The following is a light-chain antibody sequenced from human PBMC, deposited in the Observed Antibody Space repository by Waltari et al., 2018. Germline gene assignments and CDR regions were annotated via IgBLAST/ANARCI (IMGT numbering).Light chain of an antibody. V-gene: IGLV7-46*01. CDR3: LLSYSGSWV. CDR1: TGDVPSGHY. Sequence: QTVVTQEPSLTVSPGGTVTLTCASSTGDVPSGHYPYWFQQKPGQAPRTLIYETSNKHSWKPARCSGSLLGGKAALTLSGAQAEDEADYYCLLSYSGSWVFGGGTKLTVL. J-gene: IGLJ3*02. CDR2: ETS.